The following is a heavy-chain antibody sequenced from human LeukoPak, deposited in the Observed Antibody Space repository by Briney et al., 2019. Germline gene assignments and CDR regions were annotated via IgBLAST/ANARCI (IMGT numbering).Heavy chain of an antibody. V-gene: IGHV4-38-2*01. CDR2: IYYSGST. CDR1: GFTFSSYA. Sequence: PGGSLRLSCAASGFTFSSYAMSWVRQAPGKGLEWIGSIYYSGSTYYNPSLKSRVTISVDTSKNQFSLKLSSVTAADTAVYYCARHASGAGLDFWGQGTLVTVSS. J-gene: IGHJ4*02. CDR3: ARHASGAGLDF. D-gene: IGHD3-10*01.